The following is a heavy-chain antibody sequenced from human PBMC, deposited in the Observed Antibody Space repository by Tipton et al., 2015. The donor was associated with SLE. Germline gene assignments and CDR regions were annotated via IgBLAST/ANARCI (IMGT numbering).Heavy chain of an antibody. D-gene: IGHD2-21*02. CDR3: AVGSDCSL. CDR1: GFTFSDYA. CDR2: IRKSGETT. V-gene: IGHV3-23*01. J-gene: IGHJ4*02. Sequence: GSLRLSCAASGFTFSDYAMTWVRQAPGKGLEWVSTIRKSGETTYYADSVKGRFTISRDNSKNTMYLQMDSLRADDTAEYYCAVGSDCSLWGQGTPVTVSS.